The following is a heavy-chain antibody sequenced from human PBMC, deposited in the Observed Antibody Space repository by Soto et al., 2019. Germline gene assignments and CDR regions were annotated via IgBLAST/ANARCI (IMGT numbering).Heavy chain of an antibody. Sequence: GESLKIYCKGSGYSFTSYLICWVRQMPVKGLEWMGIIYPGDSDTRYSPSFQGQVTISADKSISTAYLQWSSLKASDTAMYYCARQYCSSTSSPAYGMDVCCQGTTLSVS. CDR2: IYPGDSDT. V-gene: IGHV5-51*01. CDR1: GYSFTSYL. J-gene: IGHJ6*02. CDR3: ARQYCSSTSSPAYGMDV. D-gene: IGHD2-2*01.